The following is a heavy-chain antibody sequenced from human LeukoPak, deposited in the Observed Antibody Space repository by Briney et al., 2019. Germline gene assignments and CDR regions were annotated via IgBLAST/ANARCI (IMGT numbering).Heavy chain of an antibody. CDR1: GGTFSSYA. CDR2: IIPIFGTA. J-gene: IGHJ6*04. V-gene: IGHV1-69*06. D-gene: IGHD6-13*01. Sequence: SVKVSCKASGGTFSSYAISWVRQAPGQGLEWMGGIIPIFGTANYAQKFQGRVTITADKSTSTAYMELSSLRSEDTAVYYCARDRASSSSPYYYYYYSMDVWGKGTTVTVSS. CDR3: ARDRASSSSPYYYYYYSMDV.